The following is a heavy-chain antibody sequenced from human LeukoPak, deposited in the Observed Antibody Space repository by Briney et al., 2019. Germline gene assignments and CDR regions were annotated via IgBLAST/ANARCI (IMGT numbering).Heavy chain of an antibody. CDR1: GDSISNTNYY. J-gene: IGHJ4*02. D-gene: IGHD3-22*01. CDR2: IYYSGST. Sequence: SETLSLTCTVSGDSISNTNYYWVWIRQPPGKGLEWIGSIYYSGSTYYNPSLKSRVTISVDTSKNQFSLKLSSVTAADTAVYYCARGSYDSSGYYKDYWGQGTLVTVSS. V-gene: IGHV4-39*07. CDR3: ARGSYDSSGYYKDY.